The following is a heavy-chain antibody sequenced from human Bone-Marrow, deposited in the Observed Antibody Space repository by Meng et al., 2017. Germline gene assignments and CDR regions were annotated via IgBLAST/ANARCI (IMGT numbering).Heavy chain of an antibody. CDR2: IKQDGNEK. D-gene: IGHD5-12*01. CDR1: GFSFSFYW. CDR3: ARAGGDSGYDSSWVHYYGMDV. V-gene: IGHV3-7*03. J-gene: IGHJ6*02. Sequence: GESLKISCAASGFSFSFYWMSWVRQAPGKGLEWVANIKQDGNEKYYVDSVKGRFTISRDNAKNSLYLQMSSLRSEDTAVYYCARAGGDSGYDSSWVHYYGMDVWGQGTTVTVSS.